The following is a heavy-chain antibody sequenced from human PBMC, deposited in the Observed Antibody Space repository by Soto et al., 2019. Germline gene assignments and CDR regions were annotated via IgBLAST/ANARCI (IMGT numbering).Heavy chain of an antibody. Sequence: WGSLRLSCAASGFAFSNYAMPCCRQSPLKGLEWVAVISNDGSNKYYADSVKGRFTISRDNSKSTLSLQMNSLRAEDTAVYYCAREVTTVVTSHDAFDIWGQGTMVTVSS. D-gene: IGHD4-17*01. CDR1: GFAFSNYA. V-gene: IGHV3-30*17. J-gene: IGHJ3*02. CDR3: AREVTTVVTSHDAFDI. CDR2: ISNDGSNK.